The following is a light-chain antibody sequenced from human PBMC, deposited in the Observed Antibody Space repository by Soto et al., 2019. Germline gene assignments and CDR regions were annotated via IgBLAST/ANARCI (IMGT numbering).Light chain of an antibody. J-gene: IGKJ3*01. Sequence: EIVLTQSPATLSLSPGERATLSCRASQSVSSSLAWYQQKPGQAPRLLIYDASNTVTGIPPRFSGSGSGTDFTLTISSLEPEDFAVYYCLQRSNWPFTFGPGTTVDIK. CDR3: LQRSNWPFT. CDR2: DAS. CDR1: QSVSSS. V-gene: IGKV3-11*01.